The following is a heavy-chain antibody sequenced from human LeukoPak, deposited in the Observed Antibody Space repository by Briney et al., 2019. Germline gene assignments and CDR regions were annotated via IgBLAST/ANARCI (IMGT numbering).Heavy chain of an antibody. J-gene: IGHJ4*02. V-gene: IGHV3-30*03. D-gene: IGHD6-13*01. Sequence: GGSLRLSCAASGFTFSSYGMHWVRQAPGKGLEWVAVISYDGSNKYYADSVKGRLTISRDNAKNSLYLQMNSLRAEDTALYYCARVFAYSSSWYAGGFGYWGQGTLVTVSS. CDR1: GFTFSSYG. CDR2: ISYDGSNK. CDR3: ARVFAYSSSWYAGGFGY.